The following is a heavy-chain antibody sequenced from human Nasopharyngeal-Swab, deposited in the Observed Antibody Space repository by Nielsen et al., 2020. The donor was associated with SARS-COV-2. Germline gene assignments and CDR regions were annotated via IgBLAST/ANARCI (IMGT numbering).Heavy chain of an antibody. CDR2: MNPNSGNT. J-gene: IGHJ4*02. D-gene: IGHD3-16*02. Sequence: ASVKVSCKASGYTFTSYYINWVRQATGQGLEWMGWMNPNSGNTGYAQKFQGRVTMTRNTSISTAYMELSSLRSEDTAVYYCARNPVDYDYVWGSYRYRTFDYWGQGTLVTVSS. CDR3: ARNPVDYDYVWGSYRYRTFDY. CDR1: GYTFTSYY. V-gene: IGHV1-8*01.